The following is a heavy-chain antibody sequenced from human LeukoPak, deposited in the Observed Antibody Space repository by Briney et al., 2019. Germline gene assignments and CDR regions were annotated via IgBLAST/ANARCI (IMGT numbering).Heavy chain of an antibody. CDR1: GGSFSGYY. D-gene: IGHD3-10*01. CDR2: INHSGST. V-gene: IGHV4-34*01. J-gene: IGHJ5*02. CDR3: ARGHMVRGVLSGRFDP. Sequence: SETLSLTCAVYGGSFSGYYWSWIRQPPGKGLEWIGEINHSGSTNYNPSLKSRVTISVETSKKQFSLKLNSVIAADTAVYYCARGHMVRGVLSGRFDPWGQGTLVTVSS.